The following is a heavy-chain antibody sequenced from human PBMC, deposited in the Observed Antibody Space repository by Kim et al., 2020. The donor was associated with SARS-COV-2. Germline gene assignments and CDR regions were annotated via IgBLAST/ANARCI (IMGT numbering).Heavy chain of an antibody. CDR3: ARDVYGQGYGMDV. D-gene: IGHD1-20*01. CDR1: GGSISSYY. J-gene: IGHJ6*02. V-gene: IGHV4-59*01. Sequence: SETLSLTCTVSGGSISSYYWSWIRQPPGKGLEWIGYIYYSGSTNYNPSLKSRVTISVDTSKNQFSLKLSSVTAADTAVYYCARDVYGQGYGMDVWGQGTTVTVSS. CDR2: IYYSGST.